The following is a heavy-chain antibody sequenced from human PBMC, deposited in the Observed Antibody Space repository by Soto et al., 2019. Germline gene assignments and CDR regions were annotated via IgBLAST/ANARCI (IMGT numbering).Heavy chain of an antibody. CDR1: GFTFSSYS. J-gene: IGHJ3*02. D-gene: IGHD6-19*01. Sequence: EVQLVESGGGLVQPGGSLRLSCAASGFTFSSYSMNWVRQAPGKGLEWVSYISSSSSTIYYADSVKGRFTISRDNAKNSLYLQMNSLRDEDTAVYYCARALPYSSGWNDAFDIWGQGTMVTVSS. CDR2: ISSSSSTI. V-gene: IGHV3-48*02. CDR3: ARALPYSSGWNDAFDI.